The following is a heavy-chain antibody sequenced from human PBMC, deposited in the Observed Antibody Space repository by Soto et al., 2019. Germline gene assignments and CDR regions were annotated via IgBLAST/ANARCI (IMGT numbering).Heavy chain of an antibody. V-gene: IGHV3-30*03. CDR2: ISNDGRTQ. J-gene: IGHJ5*01. D-gene: IGHD3-3*01. CDR3: ARDIWSGDYKWFDS. Sequence: PGGSLRLSCTSSTVTINVHGIQWVRQAPGKGLEWVAFISNDGRTQYYADSVKGRFTISRDYSKKMVDLQMNSLRNEETAVYYCARDIWSGDYKWFDSWGPGTLVTVSS. CDR1: TVTINVHG.